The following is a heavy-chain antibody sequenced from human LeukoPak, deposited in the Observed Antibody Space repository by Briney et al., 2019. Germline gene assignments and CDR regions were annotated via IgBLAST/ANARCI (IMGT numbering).Heavy chain of an antibody. CDR3: ARSRAYYYGSGSYRQNLYYFDY. J-gene: IGHJ4*02. CDR1: GFTFSSHG. Sequence: GGSLRLSCAASGFTFSSHGMNWVRQAPGKGLEWVSGISPNGVITYYADSVKGRFTISRDNAKNSLYLQMNSLRAEDTAVYYCARSRAYYYGSGSYRQNLYYFDYWGQGTLVTVSS. CDR2: ISPNGVIT. D-gene: IGHD3-10*01. V-gene: IGHV3-21*01.